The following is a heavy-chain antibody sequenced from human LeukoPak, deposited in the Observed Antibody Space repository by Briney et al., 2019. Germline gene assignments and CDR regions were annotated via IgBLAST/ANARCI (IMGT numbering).Heavy chain of an antibody. CDR2: IYYSGST. D-gene: IGHD6-13*01. CDR1: GGSISSYC. J-gene: IGHJ1*01. CDR3: ASKSSSWYPDFQH. Sequence: SETLSLTCTVSGGSISSYCRSWIRQPPGKGLEWIGYIYYSGSTNYNPSLKSRVTISVDTSKNQFSLKLSSVTAADTAVYYCASKSSSWYPDFQHWGQGTLVTVSS. V-gene: IGHV4-59*01.